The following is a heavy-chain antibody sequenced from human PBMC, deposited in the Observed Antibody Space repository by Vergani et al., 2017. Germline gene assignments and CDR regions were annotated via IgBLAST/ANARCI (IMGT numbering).Heavy chain of an antibody. CDR3: ARITRGFWSGQNWFDP. J-gene: IGHJ5*02. CDR1: GFSLSTSGVG. V-gene: IGHV2-5*01. CDR2: IYWNDDK. D-gene: IGHD3-3*01. Sequence: QITLKESGPTLVKPTQTLTLTCTFSGFSLSTSGVGVGWIRQPPGKALEWLALIYWNDDKRYSPSLKSRLTITKDTSKNQVVLTMTNMDPVDTATYYCARITRGFWSGQNWFDPWGQGTLVTVSS.